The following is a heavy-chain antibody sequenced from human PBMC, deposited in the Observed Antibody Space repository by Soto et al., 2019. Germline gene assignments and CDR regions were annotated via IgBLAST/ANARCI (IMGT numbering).Heavy chain of an antibody. D-gene: IGHD3-22*01. CDR2: IYYSGST. Sequence: SETLSLTCTVSGGSISSGGYYWSWIRQHPGKGLEWIGYIYYSGSTYYNPSLKSRVTISVDTSKNQFSLKLSSVTAADTAVHYCAREGVNYDSSGQFDYWGQGTLVTVPQ. CDR1: GGSISSGGYY. V-gene: IGHV4-31*03. CDR3: AREGVNYDSSGQFDY. J-gene: IGHJ4*02.